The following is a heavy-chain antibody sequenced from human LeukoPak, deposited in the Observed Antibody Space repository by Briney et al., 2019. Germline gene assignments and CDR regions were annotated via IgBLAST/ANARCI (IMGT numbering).Heavy chain of an antibody. CDR3: ARTYYDHVWGSYRPLYFDY. D-gene: IGHD3-16*02. CDR2: IYYSGST. CDR1: GGSISSGGYY. V-gene: IGHV4-39*01. J-gene: IGHJ4*02. Sequence: SETLSLTCTVSGGSISSGGYYWSWIRQPPGKGLEWIGSIYYSGSTYYNPSLKSRVTISVDTSKNQFSLKLSSVTAADTAVYYCARTYYDHVWGSYRPLYFDYWGQGTLVTVSS.